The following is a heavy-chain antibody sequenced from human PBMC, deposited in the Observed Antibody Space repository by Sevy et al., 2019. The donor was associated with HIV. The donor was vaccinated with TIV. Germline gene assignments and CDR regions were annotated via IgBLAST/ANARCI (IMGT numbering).Heavy chain of an antibody. D-gene: IGHD3-22*01. CDR2: FDPEDGET. Sequence: ASVKVSCKVSGYTLTELSMHWVRQAPGKGLEWMGSFDPEDGETIYAQKFQGRVTMTEDTSADTAYMELGSLRSEETAVYFCATTKDYYDSSGCPFDYWGQGTLVTVSS. J-gene: IGHJ4*02. CDR3: ATTKDYYDSSGCPFDY. CDR1: GYTLTELS. V-gene: IGHV1-24*01.